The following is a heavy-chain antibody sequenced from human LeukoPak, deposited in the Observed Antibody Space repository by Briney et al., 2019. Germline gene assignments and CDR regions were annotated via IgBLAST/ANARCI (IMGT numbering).Heavy chain of an antibody. Sequence: GGSLRLSCAASGFTFDDFAMNWVRQAPGKGLEWVSLIYGDGSSTYYVDSVKGRFTISRDNSKNSLYLQMNSLRTEDTALYYCARGGGRKEYYFDSWGQGALVTVSS. CDR3: ARGGGRKEYYFDS. V-gene: IGHV3-43*02. CDR2: IYGDGSST. J-gene: IGHJ4*02. D-gene: IGHD4-23*01. CDR1: GFTFDDFA.